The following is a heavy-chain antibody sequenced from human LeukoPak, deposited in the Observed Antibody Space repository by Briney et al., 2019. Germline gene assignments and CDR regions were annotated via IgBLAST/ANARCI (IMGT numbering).Heavy chain of an antibody. CDR3: ARVGDCSGGSCYSHWYFDL. Sequence: GASVKVSCRASGGTFSGYAISWVRQAPGQGLEWVGGIIPIFGTANYAQKFQGRVTITADESTSTAYMELSSLRSEDTAVYYCARVGDCSGGSCYSHWYFDLWGRGTLVTVSS. J-gene: IGHJ2*01. D-gene: IGHD2-15*01. CDR2: IIPIFGTA. V-gene: IGHV1-69*13. CDR1: GGTFSGYA.